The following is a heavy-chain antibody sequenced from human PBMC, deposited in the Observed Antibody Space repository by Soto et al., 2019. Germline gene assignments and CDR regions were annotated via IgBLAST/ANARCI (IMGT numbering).Heavy chain of an antibody. CDR2: IYYSGST. CDR3: ARGMTRRYFDY. J-gene: IGHJ4*02. Sequence: SETLSLTCTVSGGSISSSSYYWGWIRQPPGKGLEWIGSIYYSGSTYYNPSLKSRVTISVDTSKNQFSLKLSSVTAADTAVYYCARGMTRRYFDYWGQGTLVTVSS. D-gene: IGHD1-20*01. CDR1: GGSISSSSYY. V-gene: IGHV4-39*01.